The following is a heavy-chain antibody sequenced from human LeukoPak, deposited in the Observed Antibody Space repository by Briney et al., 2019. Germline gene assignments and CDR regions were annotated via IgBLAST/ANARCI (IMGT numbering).Heavy chain of an antibody. CDR2: ISAYNGNI. J-gene: IGHJ4*02. D-gene: IGHD3-10*01. CDR3: ARAWDSYGSGNYAFDF. V-gene: IGHV1-18*01. CDR1: GYTFISYG. Sequence: ASVKVSCKASGYTFISYGFTWVRQAPGQGLEWMGWISAYNGNINYAQNLQGRVTMTTDTSTSTAYMELRSLRSDDTAVYYCARAWDSYGSGNYAFDFWGQGTLVTVSS.